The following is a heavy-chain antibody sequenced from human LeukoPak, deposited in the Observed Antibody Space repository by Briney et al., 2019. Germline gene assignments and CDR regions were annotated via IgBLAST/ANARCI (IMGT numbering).Heavy chain of an antibody. V-gene: IGHV4-59*01. D-gene: IGHD3-10*01. Sequence: SETLSLTCTVSGGSISSYYWSWIRQPPGKGLEWIGYIYYSGSTNYNPSLKSRVTISVDTSKNQFSLKLSSVTAADTAVYYCARTAKYYYGSETYYFFDCWGQGTLVTVSS. CDR1: GGSISSYY. CDR3: ARTAKYYYGSETYYFFDC. J-gene: IGHJ4*02. CDR2: IYYSGST.